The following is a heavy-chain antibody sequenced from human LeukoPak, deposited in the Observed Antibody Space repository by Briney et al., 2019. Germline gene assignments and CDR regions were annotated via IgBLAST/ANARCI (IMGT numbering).Heavy chain of an antibody. CDR3: ARPYSSSWSSFFDY. D-gene: IGHD6-13*01. J-gene: IGHJ4*02. CDR1: GGTFSSYA. Sequence: SVKVSCKASGGTFSSYAISWVRQAPGQGLEWMGRIIPILGIANYAQKFQGRVTITADQSTSTAYMELSSLRSEDTAVYYCARPYSSSWSSFFDYWGQGTLVTVSS. V-gene: IGHV1-69*04. CDR2: IIPILGIA.